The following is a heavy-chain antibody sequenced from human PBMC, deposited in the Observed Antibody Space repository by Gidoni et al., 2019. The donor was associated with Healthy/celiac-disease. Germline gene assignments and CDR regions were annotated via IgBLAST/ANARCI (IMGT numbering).Heavy chain of an antibody. Sequence: QVQLQESGPGLVKPSETLSLTCTVPGGSISSYYWSWIRQPPGKGLEWIGYIYYSGSTNYNPSLKSRVTISVDTSKNQFSLKLSSVTAADTAVYYCARHVPSWGVRPYYMDVWGKGTTVTVSS. D-gene: IGHD3-16*01. CDR2: IYYSGST. J-gene: IGHJ6*03. CDR3: ARHVPSWGVRPYYMDV. V-gene: IGHV4-59*08. CDR1: GGSISSYY.